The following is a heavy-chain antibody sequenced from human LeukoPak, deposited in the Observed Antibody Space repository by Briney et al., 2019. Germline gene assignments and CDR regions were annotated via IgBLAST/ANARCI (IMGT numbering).Heavy chain of an antibody. CDR1: GFMFTRSG. J-gene: IGHJ3*02. CDR3: AKDKGRITLAAPKDAFDM. Sequence: GGSLRLSCAASGFMFTRSGMTWVRQAPGKGLEWVSAISGSGRRTYYAESVRGRFTISRDNSKNTLYLQMNSLRAEDTAIYYCAKDKGRITLAAPKDAFDMWGQGTKVTVTS. D-gene: IGHD1-20*01. CDR2: ISGSGRRT. V-gene: IGHV3-23*01.